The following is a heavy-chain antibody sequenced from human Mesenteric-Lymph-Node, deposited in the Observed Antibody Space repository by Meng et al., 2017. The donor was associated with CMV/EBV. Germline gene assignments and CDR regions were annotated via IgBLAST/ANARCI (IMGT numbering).Heavy chain of an antibody. CDR3: GVVPAADNYYYYGMDV. J-gene: IGHJ6*02. CDR2: IIPILGIA. Sequence: SVKVSCKTSGGVFNNYVISWVRQAPGQGIEWMGGIIPILGIANYAQKFQGRVTITADKSTSTAYMELSSLRSEDTAVYYCGVVPAADNYYYYGMDVWGQGTTVTVSS. D-gene: IGHD2-2*01. CDR1: GGVFNNYV. V-gene: IGHV1-69*10.